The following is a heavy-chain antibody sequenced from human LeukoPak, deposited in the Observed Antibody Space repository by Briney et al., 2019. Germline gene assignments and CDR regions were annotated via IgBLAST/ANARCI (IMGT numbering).Heavy chain of an antibody. CDR1: GYTFTGYY. D-gene: IGHD3-9*01. J-gene: IGHJ4*02. Sequence: ASVKVSCKASGYTFTGYYMHWVRQAPGQGPDWVGWINPNSGGTNYAQKFQGRVTMTRDTSISTAYMELSRLRSDDTAVYYCARDPGYYDILTGYGLGYYFDYWGQGTLVTVSS. CDR2: INPNSGGT. V-gene: IGHV1-2*02. CDR3: ARDPGYYDILTGYGLGYYFDY.